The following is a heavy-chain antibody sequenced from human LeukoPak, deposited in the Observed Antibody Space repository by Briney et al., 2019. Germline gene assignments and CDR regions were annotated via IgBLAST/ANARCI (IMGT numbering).Heavy chain of an antibody. Sequence: GGSLRLSCAASGFTFSSYWMSWVRQAPGKGLEWVANIKQDGSEKYYVDSVKGRFTISRDNAKNSLYLQMNSLRAEDTAVYYCARDSKTPNPAIAAAGAWGQGTLVTVSS. CDR1: GFTFSSYW. D-gene: IGHD6-13*01. J-gene: IGHJ4*02. CDR2: IKQDGSEK. CDR3: ARDSKTPNPAIAAAGA. V-gene: IGHV3-7*01.